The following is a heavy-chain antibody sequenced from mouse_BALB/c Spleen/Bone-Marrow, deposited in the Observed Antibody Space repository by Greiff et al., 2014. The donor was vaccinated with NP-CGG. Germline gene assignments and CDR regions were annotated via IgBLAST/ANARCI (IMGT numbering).Heavy chain of an antibody. CDR1: GFNIKDTY. V-gene: IGHV14-3*02. D-gene: IGHD2-1*01. CDR3: ARNGNYGAWFAY. CDR2: IDPANGNT. J-gene: IGHJ3*01. Sequence: EVQVVESGAELVKPGASVKLSCTASGFNIKDTYMHWVKQGPEQGLEWIGRIDPANGNTKYDPKFQGKATITADTSSNTAYLQLSSLTSEDTAVYYCARNGNYGAWFAYWGQGTLVTVSA.